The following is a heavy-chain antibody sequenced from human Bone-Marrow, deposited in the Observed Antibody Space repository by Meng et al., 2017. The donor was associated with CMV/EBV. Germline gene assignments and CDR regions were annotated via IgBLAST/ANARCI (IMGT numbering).Heavy chain of an antibody. CDR3: ARDIVVVPAAIQYYYYYGMDV. D-gene: IGHD2-2*01. J-gene: IGHJ6*02. Sequence: ASVKVSCKASGYTFTGYYMHWVRQAPGQGLEWMGWINPNSGGTNYAQKFQGRATMTRDTSISTAYMELSRLRSDDTAVYYCARDIVVVPAAIQYYYYYGMDVWGQGTTVTVSS. V-gene: IGHV1-2*02. CDR1: GYTFTGYY. CDR2: INPNSGGT.